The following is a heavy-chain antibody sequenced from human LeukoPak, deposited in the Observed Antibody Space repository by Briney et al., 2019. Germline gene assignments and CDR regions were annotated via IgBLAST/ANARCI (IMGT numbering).Heavy chain of an antibody. V-gene: IGHV3-20*04. J-gene: IGHJ4*02. CDR1: GFSFDDHA. D-gene: IGHD3-10*01. CDR3: AKDRYYGSGSYSPLFDY. Sequence: GGSLRLSCDASGFSFDDHAMNWVRQGPRKGLEWISVINWNGASTDYADSVKGRFTISRDNAKNSLYLQMNSLRAEDTAVYYCAKDRYYGSGSYSPLFDYWGQGTLVTVSS. CDR2: INWNGAST.